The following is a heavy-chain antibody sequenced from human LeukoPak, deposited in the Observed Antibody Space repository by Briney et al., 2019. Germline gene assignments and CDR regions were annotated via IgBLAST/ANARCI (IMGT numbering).Heavy chain of an antibody. CDR3: ARGGGHNYGYSFDY. CDR2: INHSGST. J-gene: IGHJ4*02. Sequence: TSETLSLTCAVYGGSFSGYYWSWIRQPPGKGLEWIGEINHSGSTNYNPSLKSRVTISVDTSKNQFSLKLSSVTAADTAVYYCARGGGHNYGYSFDYWGQGTLVTVSS. CDR1: GGSFSGYY. V-gene: IGHV4-34*01. D-gene: IGHD5-18*01.